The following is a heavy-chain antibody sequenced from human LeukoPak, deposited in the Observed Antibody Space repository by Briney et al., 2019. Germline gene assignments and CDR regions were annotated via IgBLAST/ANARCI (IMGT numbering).Heavy chain of an antibody. CDR3: AREVVATNRYYYYYYMDV. V-gene: IGHV3-53*01. J-gene: IGHJ6*03. CDR2: IYSGGST. Sequence: GGSLRLSCAASGFTVSSNYMSWVRQAPGKGLEWVSVIYSGGSTYYADSVKGRFTISRDNSKNTLYLQMDSLRAEDTAVYYCAREVVATNRYYYYYYMDVWGKGTTVTVSS. CDR1: GFTVSSNY. D-gene: IGHD5-12*01.